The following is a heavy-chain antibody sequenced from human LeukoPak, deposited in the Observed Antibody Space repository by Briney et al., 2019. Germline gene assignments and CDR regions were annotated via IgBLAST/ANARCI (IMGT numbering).Heavy chain of an antibody. CDR3: AKSPNFYYYYGMDV. D-gene: IGHD1-7*01. CDR2: FSGGGGST. Sequence: GGSLGLSCAASGFTFSSYAISWVRQAPGKGLEWVSGFSGGGGSTYYADSVQGRFTISRDNSRSTLYLQMNSLRAEDTAVYYCAKSPNFYYYYGMDVWGQGTTVTVSS. V-gene: IGHV3-23*01. J-gene: IGHJ6*02. CDR1: GFTFSSYA.